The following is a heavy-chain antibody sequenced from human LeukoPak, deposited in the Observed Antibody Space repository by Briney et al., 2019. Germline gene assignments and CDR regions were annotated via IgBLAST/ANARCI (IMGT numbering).Heavy chain of an antibody. Sequence: GGSLRLSCAASGFTFSSYSMNWVRQAPGKGLEWVSYISSSSSTIYYADSVKGRFTISRDNSKNTLYLQMNSLRAEDTAVYYCARDVGGYLDYWGQGTLVTVSS. CDR2: ISSSSSTI. J-gene: IGHJ4*02. V-gene: IGHV3-48*01. CDR3: ARDVGGYLDY. CDR1: GFTFSSYS.